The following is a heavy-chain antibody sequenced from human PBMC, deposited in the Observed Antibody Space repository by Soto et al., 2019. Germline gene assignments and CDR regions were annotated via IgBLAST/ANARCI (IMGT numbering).Heavy chain of an antibody. V-gene: IGHV4-59*08. J-gene: IGHJ5*02. CDR2: IYYSGST. Sequence: SETLSLTCTVSGGSISSYYWSWIRQPPGKGLEWIGYIYYSGSTNYNPSLKSRVTISVDTSKNQFSLKLSSVTAADTAVYYCARLWIAAAGTWNWFDPWGQGTLVTVSS. D-gene: IGHD6-13*01. CDR1: GGSISSYY. CDR3: ARLWIAAAGTWNWFDP.